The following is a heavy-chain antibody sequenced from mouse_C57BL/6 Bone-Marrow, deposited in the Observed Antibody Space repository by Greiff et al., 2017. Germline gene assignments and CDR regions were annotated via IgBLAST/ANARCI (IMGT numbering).Heavy chain of an antibody. D-gene: IGHD1-1*01. CDR3: ARALYYYGSSYYAMDY. Sequence: QVQLQQPGAELVKPGASVKMSCKASGYTFTSYWITWVKQRPGQGLEWIGDIYPGSGSTNYNEKFKSKATLTVDTSSSTAYMQLSSLTSEDSAVYYWARALYYYGSSYYAMDYWGQGTSVTVSS. CDR1: GYTFTSYW. V-gene: IGHV1-55*01. J-gene: IGHJ4*01. CDR2: IYPGSGST.